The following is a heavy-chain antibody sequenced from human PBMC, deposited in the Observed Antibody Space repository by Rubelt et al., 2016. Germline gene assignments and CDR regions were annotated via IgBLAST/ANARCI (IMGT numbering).Heavy chain of an antibody. Sequence: QVQLVQSGAEVKKPGASVKVSCKASGYTFTGYYMHWVRQAPGQGLEWMGWINPNSGGTNYAQKFQGRVTMTRDTSSSTAYMELSRLRSDETAVYYCAREFYDSGDYYYGMDVWGQGTTVTVSS. V-gene: IGHV1-2*02. CDR3: AREFYDSGDYYYGMDV. CDR1: GYTFTGYY. D-gene: IGHD4-17*01. CDR2: INPNSGGT. J-gene: IGHJ6*02.